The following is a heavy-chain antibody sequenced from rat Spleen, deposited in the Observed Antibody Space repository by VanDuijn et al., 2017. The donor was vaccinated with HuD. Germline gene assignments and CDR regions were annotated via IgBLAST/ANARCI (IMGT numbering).Heavy chain of an antibody. CDR1: GFTFTDFY. Sequence: EVQLVESDGGLVQPGRSLKLSCAASGFTFTDFYMAWVRQAPTKGLEWVATISYDGSDTYYRDSVKGRFSISRDDAKSTLYLQMDRLRSEDTATYHCARAGYLRDWYFDFWGPGTMVTVSS. V-gene: IGHV5-29*01. J-gene: IGHJ1*01. D-gene: IGHD2-2*01. CDR3: ARAGYLRDWYFDF. CDR2: ISYDGSDT.